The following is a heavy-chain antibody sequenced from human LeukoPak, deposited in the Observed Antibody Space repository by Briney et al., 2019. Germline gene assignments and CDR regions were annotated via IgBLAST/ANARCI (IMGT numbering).Heavy chain of an antibody. CDR2: ISYDGSNK. D-gene: IGHD5-24*01. V-gene: IGHV3-30-3*01. J-gene: IGHJ4*02. CDR3: ARRRDGYSTLDY. CDR1: GFTFSSYA. Sequence: GGSLRLSCAASGFTFSSYAMHWVRQAPGKGLEWVAVISYDGSNKYHADSVKGRFTISRDNSKNTLYLQMNSLRAEDTAVYYCARRRDGYSTLDYWGQGTLVTVSS.